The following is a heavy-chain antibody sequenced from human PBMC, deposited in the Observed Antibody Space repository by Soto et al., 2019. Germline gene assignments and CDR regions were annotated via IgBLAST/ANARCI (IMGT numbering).Heavy chain of an antibody. D-gene: IGHD6-19*01. V-gene: IGHV3-30-3*01. Sequence: QVQLVESGGGVVQPGRSLRLSCAASGFTLSSYAMHWVRQAPGKGLEWVAVISYDGSNKYYADSVKGRFTISRDNSKNTLYLQMNSLRAEDTAVYYCARTIAVGSYGMDVWGQGTTVTVSS. J-gene: IGHJ6*02. CDR1: GFTLSSYA. CDR3: ARTIAVGSYGMDV. CDR2: ISYDGSNK.